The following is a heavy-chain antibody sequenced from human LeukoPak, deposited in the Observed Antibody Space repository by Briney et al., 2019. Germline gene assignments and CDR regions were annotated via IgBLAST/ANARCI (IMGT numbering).Heavy chain of an antibody. CDR3: ARVARIAAAGYLDY. CDR2: INPNSGGT. V-gene: IGHV1-2*02. CDR1: GYTFTGYY. Sequence: ASVKVSCKASGYTFTGYYMYWVRQAPGQGLEWMGWINPNSGGTNYAQKFQGRVTMTRDTSISTAYMELSRLRSDDTAVYYCARVARIAAAGYLDYWGQGTLVTVSS. D-gene: IGHD6-13*01. J-gene: IGHJ4*02.